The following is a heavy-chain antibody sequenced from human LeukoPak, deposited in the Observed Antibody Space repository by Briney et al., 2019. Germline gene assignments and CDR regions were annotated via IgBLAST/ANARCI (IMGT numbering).Heavy chain of an antibody. CDR2: IYYSGST. J-gene: IGHJ5*02. D-gene: IGHD5-12*01. CDR3: ARGTIVATIFWFDP. CDR1: GGSVSSGSYY. V-gene: IGHV4-61*01. Sequence: SETLSLTCTVSGGSVSSGSYYWSWIRQPPGKGLEWIGYIYYSGSTNYNPSLKSRVTISVDTSKNQSSLKLSSVTAAGTAVYYCARGTIVATIFWFDPWGQGTLVTVSS.